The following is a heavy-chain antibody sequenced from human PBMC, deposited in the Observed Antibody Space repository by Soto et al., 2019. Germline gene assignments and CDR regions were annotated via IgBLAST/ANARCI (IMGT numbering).Heavy chain of an antibody. CDR1: GGSISSGDYY. J-gene: IGHJ4*02. V-gene: IGHV4-30-4*01. D-gene: IGHD3-22*01. CDR3: ARRYSGAYALRN. Sequence: PSETLSLTCTVSGGSISSGDYYWSWIRQPPGKGLEWIGYIYYSGSTYYNPSLKSRVTISVDTSKNQFSLKLSSVTAADAAVYYCARRYSGAYALRNWGQGTLVTVSS. CDR2: IYYSGST.